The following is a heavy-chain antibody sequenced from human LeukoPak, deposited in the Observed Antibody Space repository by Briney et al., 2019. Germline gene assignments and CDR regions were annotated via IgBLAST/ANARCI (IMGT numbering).Heavy chain of an antibody. V-gene: IGHV4-39*01. CDR3: ARRYCSGGSCYSDNWFDP. Sequence: SETLSLTCTVSGGSISSSSYYWGWIRQPPGKGLEWIGSIFYSGSTYYNPSLKSRVTISVDTSKNQFSLKLSSVTAADTAVYYCARRYCSGGSCYSDNWFDPWGQGTLVTVSS. D-gene: IGHD2-15*01. CDR1: GGSISSSSYY. J-gene: IGHJ5*02. CDR2: IFYSGST.